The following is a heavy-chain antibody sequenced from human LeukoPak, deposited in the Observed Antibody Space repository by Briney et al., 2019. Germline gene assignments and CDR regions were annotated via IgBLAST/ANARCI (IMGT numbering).Heavy chain of an antibody. CDR2: IIPILGIP. V-gene: IGHV1-69*10. J-gene: IGHJ4*02. Sequence: SVKVSCKASGGTFSSYTISWVRQAPGQGLEWMGGIIPILGIPIYAQRFQGRVTITADESTSIAYMELSSLRSEDTAVYYCARALYYDTSGYYLHYFDYWGQGTLVTVSS. D-gene: IGHD3-22*01. CDR3: ARALYYDTSGYYLHYFDY. CDR1: GGTFSSYT.